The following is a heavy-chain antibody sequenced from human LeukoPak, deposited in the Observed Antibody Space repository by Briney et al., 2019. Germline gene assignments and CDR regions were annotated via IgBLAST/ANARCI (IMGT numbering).Heavy chain of an antibody. CDR3: AKYYYDSSGYYSL. CDR1: GFTFSSYG. V-gene: IGHV3-23*01. D-gene: IGHD3-22*01. Sequence: GGSLRLSCAASGFTFSSYGMSWVRQAPGKGLEWVSAISGSGGSTYYADSVKGRFTISRDNSKNTLYLQMNSLRAEDTPVYYCAKYYYDSSGYYSLWGQGTLVTVSS. J-gene: IGHJ4*02. CDR2: ISGSGGST.